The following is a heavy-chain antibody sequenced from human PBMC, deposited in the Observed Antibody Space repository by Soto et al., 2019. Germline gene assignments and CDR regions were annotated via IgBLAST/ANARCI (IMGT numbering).Heavy chain of an antibody. J-gene: IGHJ6*02. V-gene: IGHV1-69*01. CDR3: ARSLGYCSSTNCFNYSFLMGV. Sequence: QVQLVQSGAEVKNPGSSVKVSCKTSGGTFSIYAISWVRQAPGQGLEWMGGIIPIFGTANYAQKFQGRVTIIADESTSTAYMESSSLRSEDTAVYYSARSLGYCSSTNCFNYSFLMGVWGQGTVVTVSS. D-gene: IGHD2-2*01. CDR1: GGTFSIYA. CDR2: IIPIFGTA.